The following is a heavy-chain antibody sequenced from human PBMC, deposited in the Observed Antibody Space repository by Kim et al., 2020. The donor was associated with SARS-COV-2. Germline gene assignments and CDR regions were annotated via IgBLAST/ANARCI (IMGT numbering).Heavy chain of an antibody. D-gene: IGHD5-18*01. V-gene: IGHV3-33*01. CDR2: IWYDGSNK. CDR3: ARDLRPGYSYGYYYGMDV. Sequence: GGSLRLSCAASGFTFSSYGMHWVRQAPGKGLEWVAVIWYDGSNKYYADSVKGRFTISRDNSKNTLYLQMNSLRAEDTAVYYCARDLRPGYSYGYYYGMDVWGQGTTVTVSS. J-gene: IGHJ6*02. CDR1: GFTFSSYG.